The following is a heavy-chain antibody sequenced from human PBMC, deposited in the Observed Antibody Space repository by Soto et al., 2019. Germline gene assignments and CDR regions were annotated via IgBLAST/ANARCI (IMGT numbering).Heavy chain of an antibody. J-gene: IGHJ3*01. V-gene: IGHV3-48*01. CDR2: ISSSSSPI. Sequence: GSLRLSCAASGFAFSTYGMNWVRQAPGKGLQWVSYISSSSSPIYYADSVKGRFTISRDNAKNSLYLQMNSLRAEDTAVYYCANTIWDGFDVWGQGTMVTVSS. CDR3: ANTIWDGFDV. CDR1: GFAFSTYG. D-gene: IGHD3-3*01.